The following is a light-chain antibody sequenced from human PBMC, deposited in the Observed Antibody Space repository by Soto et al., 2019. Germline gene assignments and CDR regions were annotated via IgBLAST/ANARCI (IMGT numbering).Light chain of an antibody. CDR3: QQYNTYFYT. J-gene: IGKJ2*01. CDR2: DAS. CDR1: QSISNW. V-gene: IGKV1-5*01. Sequence: DIQMTQSPSTLSASVGDSVTISCRASQSISNWLAWYQQKPGKAPKLMIYDASTLEDGAPSRFSGSGSGTEFSLTICSLRPDDYGQQYNTYFYTFGQGTRLEIK.